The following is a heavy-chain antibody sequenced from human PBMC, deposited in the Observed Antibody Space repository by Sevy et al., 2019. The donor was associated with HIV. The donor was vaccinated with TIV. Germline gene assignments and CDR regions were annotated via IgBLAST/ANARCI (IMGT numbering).Heavy chain of an antibody. D-gene: IGHD5-18*01. CDR1: GFTFFEYG. CDR3: AKGGGYSYGEGGFDA. CDR2: ISHDGINK. V-gene: IGHV3-30*18. J-gene: IGHJ5*02. Sequence: GGSLRLSCGASGFTFFEYGIHWVRQAPGKGLEWVAVISHDGINKYYADTVKGRFTISRDNSNNTVSLQMNSLRAEDMAVYYCAKGGGYSYGEGGFDAWGQGTLVTVSS.